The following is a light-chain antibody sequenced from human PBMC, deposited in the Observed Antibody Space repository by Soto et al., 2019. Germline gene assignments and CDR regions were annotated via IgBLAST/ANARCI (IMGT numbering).Light chain of an antibody. V-gene: IGKV3-20*01. CDR1: QSVTSSF. Sequence: ENVLTQSPGTLSLSPGERAALSCRASQSVTSSFFAWYQQKPGQAPRLLIYGISSRATGIPDRFSGSGSGTDFTLTISSLEPEDFVVYYCQQYSTLPHTFGQGTKLEVK. CDR2: GIS. J-gene: IGKJ2*01. CDR3: QQYSTLPHT.